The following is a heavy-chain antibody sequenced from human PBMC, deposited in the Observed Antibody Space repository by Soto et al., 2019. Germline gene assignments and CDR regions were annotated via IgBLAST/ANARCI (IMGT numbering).Heavy chain of an antibody. CDR2: IYYSGST. CDR1: GGSISSGGYY. J-gene: IGHJ3*02. V-gene: IGHV4-31*03. Sequence: QVQLQESGPGLVKPSQTLSLTCTVFGGSISSGGYYWSWIRQHPGKGLEWIGYIYYSGSTDYNPSLKSRVTISVDTSKNQFSLKLSSVTAADTAVYYCARDIRDGYNWGAFDIWGQGTMVTVSS. D-gene: IGHD5-12*01. CDR3: ARDIRDGYNWGAFDI.